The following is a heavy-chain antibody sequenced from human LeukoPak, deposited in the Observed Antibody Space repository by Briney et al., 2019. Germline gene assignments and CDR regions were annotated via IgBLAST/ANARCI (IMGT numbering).Heavy chain of an antibody. CDR3: ASLSSSGYYRAIGY. V-gene: IGHV4-38-2*01. CDR1: GYSISSGYY. Sequence: PSETLSLTCAVSGYSISSGYYWGWIRQPPGKGLEWIGSIYHSGSTYYNPSLKSRVTISVDTSKNQFSLKLSSVTAADTAVYYCASLSSSGYYRAIGYWGQGTLVTVSS. D-gene: IGHD3-22*01. J-gene: IGHJ4*02. CDR2: IYHSGST.